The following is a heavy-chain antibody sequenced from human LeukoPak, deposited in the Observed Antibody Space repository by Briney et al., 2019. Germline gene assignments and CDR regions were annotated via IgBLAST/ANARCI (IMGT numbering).Heavy chain of an antibody. CDR3: AKGAGGFSYYNWFDP. D-gene: IGHD5-18*01. V-gene: IGHV4-39*07. CDR1: SGSISTSNYY. J-gene: IGHJ5*02. CDR2: IYYSGTT. Sequence: SETLSLTCTVSSGSISTSNYYWGWVRQPPGTGLEWIGSIYYSGTTHYNPSLESRVTISVDTSKNQFSLKLASVTAADTAIYYCAKGAGGFSYYNWFDPWGQGTLVTVSS.